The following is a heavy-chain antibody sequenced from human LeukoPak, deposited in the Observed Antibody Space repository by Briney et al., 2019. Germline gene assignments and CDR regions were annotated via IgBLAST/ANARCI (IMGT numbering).Heavy chain of an antibody. CDR3: ARSDRDLWYFDL. V-gene: IGHV4-59*01. CDR2: VYYIGTT. J-gene: IGHJ2*01. Sequence: SETLSLTCTVPGGSISTYYWSWIRQPPGKGLEWSWYVYYIGTTNYKYKSALKSRVTISVATSKNQFSLRLSSVTAADTAVYYCARSDRDLWYFDLWGRGTLVTVSS. CDR1: GGSISTYY.